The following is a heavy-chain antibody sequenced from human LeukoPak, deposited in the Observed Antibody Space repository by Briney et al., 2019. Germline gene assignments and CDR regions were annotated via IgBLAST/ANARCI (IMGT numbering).Heavy chain of an antibody. CDR1: GYTFTSYD. V-gene: IGHV1-8*02. J-gene: IGHJ4*02. D-gene: IGHD3-22*01. CDR2: MNPNSGNT. CDR3: ARDYYDSSGYLRY. Sequence: ASVKVSCKASGYTFTSYDINWVRQATGQGLEWMGWMNPNSGNTGYAQKFQGRVTMTRDTSTSTVYMELSSLRSEDTAVYYCARDYYDSSGYLRYWGQGTLVTVSS.